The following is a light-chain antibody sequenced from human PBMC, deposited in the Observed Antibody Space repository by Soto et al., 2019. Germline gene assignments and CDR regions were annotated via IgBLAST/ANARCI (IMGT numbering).Light chain of an antibody. CDR3: QQSFTTPS. CDR2: AAS. J-gene: IGKJ5*01. V-gene: IGKV1-12*02. CDR1: QGITSW. Sequence: DIHMTQSQSSVPASVRDRVTITFRASQGITSWLVWYQQKPGKAPKLLIYAASSLQSGVPSRFSGSGSGTDFTLTISSLQPEDFATYYCQQSFTTPSFGQGTRLEI.